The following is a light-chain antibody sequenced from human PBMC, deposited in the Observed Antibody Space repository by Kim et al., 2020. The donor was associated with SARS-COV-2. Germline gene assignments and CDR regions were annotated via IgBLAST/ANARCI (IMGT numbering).Light chain of an antibody. V-gene: IGKV1-5*03. CDR3: QQYNSS. CDR2: KAS. Sequence: TLSASGGDRVTITCRASQSISSWLAWYQQKPGKAPKLLIYKASSLESGVPSRFSGSGCGTEFTLTISSLQPDDFATYYCQQYNSSFGQGTKVDIK. CDR1: QSISSW. J-gene: IGKJ1*01.